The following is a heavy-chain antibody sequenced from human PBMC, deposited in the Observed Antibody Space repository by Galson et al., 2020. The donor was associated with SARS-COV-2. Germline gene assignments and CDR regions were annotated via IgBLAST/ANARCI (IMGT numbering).Heavy chain of an antibody. CDR1: GYTFTSYG. Sequence: GESLKISCKASGYTFTSYGISWVRQAPGQGLEWMGWISASNGNTNYAQKLQGRVTMTTDTSTSTAYMELRSLRSDDTAVYYCARELTLYYYDPVAFDIWGQGTMVTVSS. D-gene: IGHD3-22*01. V-gene: IGHV1-18*01. CDR3: ARELTLYYYDPVAFDI. CDR2: ISASNGNT. J-gene: IGHJ3*02.